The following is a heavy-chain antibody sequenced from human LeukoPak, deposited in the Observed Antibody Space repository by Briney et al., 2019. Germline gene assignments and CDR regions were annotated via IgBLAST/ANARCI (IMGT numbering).Heavy chain of an antibody. V-gene: IGHV3-48*04. Sequence: PGRSLRLSCAASGFTFSSYGMHWVRQAPGKGLEWVSYISSSSSTIYYADSVKGRVTISRDNAKNSLYLQMNSLRAEDTALYYCAKGLYGSDMDVWGQGTTVTVSS. CDR3: AKGLYGSDMDV. CDR1: GFTFSSYG. CDR2: ISSSSSTI. D-gene: IGHD3-10*01. J-gene: IGHJ6*02.